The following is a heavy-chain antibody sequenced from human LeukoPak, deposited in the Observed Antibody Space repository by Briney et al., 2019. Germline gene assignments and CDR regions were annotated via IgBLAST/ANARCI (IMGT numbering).Heavy chain of an antibody. CDR2: IYYSGST. V-gene: IGHV4-59*01. CDR1: GCSFCSYY. Sequence: SETLSLTCTVSGCSFCSYYLSWIRQPPGKGLEWVGYIYYSGSTNYNPSLKCRVTISVDTSKNQFSLKTSSVTAEDTAVYYCARAGYCSGGSCYDAFDIWGQGTMVTVSS. J-gene: IGHJ3*02. CDR3: ARAGYCSGGSCYDAFDI. D-gene: IGHD2-15*01.